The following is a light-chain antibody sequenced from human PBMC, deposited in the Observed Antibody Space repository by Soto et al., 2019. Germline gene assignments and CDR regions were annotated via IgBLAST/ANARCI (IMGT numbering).Light chain of an antibody. Sequence: QSVLTQPPSVSGSPGQSVTISCTGTSSDIGGYNFVSWYQQHPGKAPKLMIDEVNKRPSGVPDRFSGSKSGNTASLTVSGLQAEDEADYYCSSYADTNNLVFGGGTKLTVL. J-gene: IGLJ2*01. CDR2: EVN. CDR1: SSDIGGYNF. CDR3: SSYADTNNLV. V-gene: IGLV2-8*01.